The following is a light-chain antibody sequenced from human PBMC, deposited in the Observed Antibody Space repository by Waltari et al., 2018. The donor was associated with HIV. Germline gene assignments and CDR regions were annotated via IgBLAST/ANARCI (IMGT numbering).Light chain of an antibody. CDR3: YSEPGNGRV. V-gene: IGLV3-27*01. J-gene: IGLJ3*02. Sequence: SVELTQPSSVSVSPGQTATISCSGDVLAEKFGRWFQQKPGQAPLLLIYRDIERTAGIPDRFSASKSGTTFTLTIIEAQNDDEAAYYCYSEPGNGRVFGGGTQLTVL. CDR2: RDI. CDR1: VLAEKF.